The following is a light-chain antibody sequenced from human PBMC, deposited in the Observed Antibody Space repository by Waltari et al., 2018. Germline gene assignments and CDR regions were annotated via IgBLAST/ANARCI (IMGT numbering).Light chain of an antibody. J-gene: IGKJ4*01. V-gene: IGKV3-20*01. CDR1: QTITGSW. CDR3: QQYDGSVVT. CDR2: GAS. Sequence: EIVLTQSPGTLSVSPGERVTVSCRASQTITGSWLTWYHQKPGQAPRPLIYGASTRAPGIPDRFRGSGSVTDFTLTISRLEPEDSAVYYCQQYDGSVVTFGGGTKVEIK.